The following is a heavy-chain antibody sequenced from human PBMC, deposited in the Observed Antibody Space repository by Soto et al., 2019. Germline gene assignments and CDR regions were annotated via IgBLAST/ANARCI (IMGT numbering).Heavy chain of an antibody. J-gene: IGHJ4*02. D-gene: IGHD3-22*01. Sequence: PSETLSLTCTVSVGSIISSSYYWGWIRQPPGKGLEWIGSIYYSGSTYYNPSLKSRVTISVDTSKNQFSLKLSSVTAADTAVYYCARNFRGSSGYKYYFDYWGQGTLVTVSS. CDR2: IYYSGST. V-gene: IGHV4-39*01. CDR1: VGSIISSSYY. CDR3: ARNFRGSSGYKYYFDY.